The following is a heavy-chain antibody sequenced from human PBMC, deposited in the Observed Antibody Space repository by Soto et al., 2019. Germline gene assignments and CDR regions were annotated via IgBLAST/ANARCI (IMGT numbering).Heavy chain of an antibody. CDR1: GGTFSSYA. Sequence: ASVKVSCKASGGTFSSYAISWVRQAPGQGLEWMGGIIPIFGTANYAQKFQGRVTITADESTSTAYMELSSLRSEDTAVYYCARGYGDYYYYYGMDVWGQGTTVTVSS. CDR3: ARGYGDYYYYYGMDV. D-gene: IGHD4-17*01. J-gene: IGHJ6*02. CDR2: IIPIFGTA. V-gene: IGHV1-69*13.